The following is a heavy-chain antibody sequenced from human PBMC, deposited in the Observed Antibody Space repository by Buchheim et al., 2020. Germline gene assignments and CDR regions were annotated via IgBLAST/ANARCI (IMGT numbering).Heavy chain of an antibody. V-gene: IGHV3-30*18. Sequence: QVQLVESGGGVVQPGRSLRLSCEASGFTFSSYGMHWVRQAPGKGLEWLAVISGDGSNKYYADSAKGRFTISRDNSKNTLYLQMNSLRAEEMAVYYCAKDIWHLDYWGQGTL. CDR1: GFTFSSYG. CDR3: AKDIWHLDY. CDR2: ISGDGSNK. J-gene: IGHJ4*02.